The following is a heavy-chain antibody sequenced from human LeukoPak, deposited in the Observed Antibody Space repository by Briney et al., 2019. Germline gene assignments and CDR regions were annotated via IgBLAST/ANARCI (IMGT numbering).Heavy chain of an antibody. CDR1: GFTFSSYG. J-gene: IGHJ4*02. D-gene: IGHD4-17*01. CDR2: ISYDGSNK. CDR3: AKDRHGDYIDY. Sequence: PGGSLRLSCAASGFTFSSYGMHWVRQAPGKGLEWVAVISYDGSNKYYADSVKGRFTISRDNSKNTLYLQMNSLRAEDTAVYYCAKDRHGDYIDYWGQGTLVTVSS. V-gene: IGHV3-30*18.